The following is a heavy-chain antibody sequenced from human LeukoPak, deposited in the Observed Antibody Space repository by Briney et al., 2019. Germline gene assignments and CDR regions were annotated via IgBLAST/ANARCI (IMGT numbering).Heavy chain of an antibody. J-gene: IGHJ4*02. V-gene: IGHV3-53*01. D-gene: IGHD4-17*01. CDR2: IHSGGTT. CDR3: ARMDYGDDY. Sequence: PGGSLRLSCAVSGFTFSTEAMTWVRQAPGKGLEWVSVIHSGGTTHYADSVKGRFTISRDTSKNTVYLQMNSLSAEDTAVYYCARMDYGDDYWGQGTLVTVSS. CDR1: GFTFSTEA.